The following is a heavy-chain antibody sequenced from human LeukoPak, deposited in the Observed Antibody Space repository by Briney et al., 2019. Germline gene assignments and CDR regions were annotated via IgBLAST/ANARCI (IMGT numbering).Heavy chain of an antibody. V-gene: IGHV3-30-3*01. CDR2: ISYDGSNK. CDR3: ARGEQWLVFGY. D-gene: IGHD6-19*01. CDR1: GFTFSSYA. Sequence: GGSLRLSCAASGFTFSSYAMHWVRQAPGKGLEWVAVISYDGSNKYYADSVKGRFTISRDNSKNTLYLQMNSLRGEDTAVYYCARGEQWLVFGYWGQGTLVPVSS. J-gene: IGHJ4*02.